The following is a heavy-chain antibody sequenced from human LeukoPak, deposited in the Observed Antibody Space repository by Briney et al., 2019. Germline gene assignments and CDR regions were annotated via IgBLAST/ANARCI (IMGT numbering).Heavy chain of an antibody. V-gene: IGHV1-18*01. J-gene: IGHJ4*02. CDR1: GYTFTSYA. D-gene: IGHD6-6*01. CDR3: GRSMDSSTSRLIEY. Sequence: GASVKVSCKASGYTFTSYAMNWVRQAPGQGLEWMGWISTYKGNTNYAQKLQGRVTVTIDTSTSTVYMELRSLRSDDTAVYYCGRSMDSSTSRLIEYWGQGTLVTVSS. CDR2: ISTYKGNT.